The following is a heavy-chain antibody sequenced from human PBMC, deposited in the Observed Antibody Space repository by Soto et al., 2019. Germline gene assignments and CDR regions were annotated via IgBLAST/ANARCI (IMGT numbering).Heavy chain of an antibody. D-gene: IGHD6-19*01. CDR1: GGSFSGYY. CDR2: VNHGGTS. J-gene: IGHJ4*02. Sequence: PSETLSLTCAVHGGSFSGYYWDWIRQPPGKGLEWIGEVNHGGTSNYNPSLKSRAIISVDTSKNQFSLKLTSVTAEDTALYYCARAERSHIAVAGPFDYWGQGTLVTVSS. V-gene: IGHV4-34*01. CDR3: ARAERSHIAVAGPFDY.